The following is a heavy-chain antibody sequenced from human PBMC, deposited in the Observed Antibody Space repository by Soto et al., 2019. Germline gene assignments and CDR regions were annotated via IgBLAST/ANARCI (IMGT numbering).Heavy chain of an antibody. V-gene: IGHV3-23*01. CDR2: ISGSGGNT. J-gene: IGHJ3*02. CDR3: ARKGPPRDAFDI. Sequence: EVELLESGGDLVQPGGSLRLSCAASGFTFRNYAMSWVRQAPGKGPEWVSTISGSGGNTGYADSVKGRFTISRDNSMNTLYLQMNSLRVDDTAAYFCARKGPPRDAFDIWGQGTMVTVSS. CDR1: GFTFRNYA.